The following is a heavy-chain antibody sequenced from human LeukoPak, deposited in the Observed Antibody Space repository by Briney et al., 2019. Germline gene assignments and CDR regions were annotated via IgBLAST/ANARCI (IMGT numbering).Heavy chain of an antibody. V-gene: IGHV3-9*01. CDR1: GFTFDDYA. CDR3: AKALTTHRDSSGWYWGDFDY. CDR2: ISWNSGNI. J-gene: IGHJ4*02. D-gene: IGHD6-19*01. Sequence: GGSLRLSCAASGFTFDDYAMHWVRQAPGKGPEWVSGISWNSGNIGYADSVKGRFTISRDNAKNSLYLQMNSLRAEDTAFYYCAKALTTHRDSSGWYWGDFDYWGQGTLVTVSS.